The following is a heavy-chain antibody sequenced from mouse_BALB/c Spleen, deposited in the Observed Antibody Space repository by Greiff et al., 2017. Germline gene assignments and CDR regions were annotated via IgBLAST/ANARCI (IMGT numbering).Heavy chain of an antibody. D-gene: IGHD2-4*01. CDR1: GFSLTSYG. CDR3: ARNYDYDRGYFDV. V-gene: IGHV2-2*02. Sequence: QVQLQQSGPGLVQPSQSLSITCTVSGFSLTSYGVHWVRQSPGKGLEWLGVIWSGGSTDYNAAFISRLSISKDNSKSQVFFKMNSLQANDTAIYYCARNYDYDRGYFDVWGAGTTVTVSS. CDR2: IWSGGST. J-gene: IGHJ1*01.